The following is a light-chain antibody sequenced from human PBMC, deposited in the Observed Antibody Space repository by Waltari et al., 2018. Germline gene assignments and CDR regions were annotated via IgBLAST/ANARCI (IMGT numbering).Light chain of an antibody. Sequence: DIQMTQSPPSVSASVGDRVTITCRASQGIRSWLSWYQQKPGKAPKLLIYATSNLQSGVPSRFSGSGSGTEFTLTISSLQPEDVATYYCQEANSLPLTFGGGTKVEI. CDR3: QEANSLPLT. V-gene: IGKV1-12*01. J-gene: IGKJ4*01. CDR2: ATS. CDR1: QGIRSW.